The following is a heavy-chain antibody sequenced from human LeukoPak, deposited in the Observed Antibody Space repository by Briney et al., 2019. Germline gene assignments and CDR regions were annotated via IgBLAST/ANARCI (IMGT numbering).Heavy chain of an antibody. J-gene: IGHJ5*02. V-gene: IGHV1-58*01. CDR3: AAAAPIVVLPTALLS. CDR2: IVVGSGNT. CDR1: GFTFTSSA. D-gene: IGHD2-2*02. Sequence: SVKVSCKASGFTFTSSAVQWVRQARGQRLEWIGWIVVGSGNTNYAQKFQERVTITRDMSTSTAYMELSSLRSEDTAVYYCAAAAPIVVLPTALLSWGQGTLVTVSS.